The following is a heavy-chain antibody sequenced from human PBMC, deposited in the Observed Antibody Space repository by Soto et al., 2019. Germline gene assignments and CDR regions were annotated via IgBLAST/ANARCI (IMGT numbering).Heavy chain of an antibody. V-gene: IGHV1-46*01. CDR3: ARAYYYDSSGYYPYYYYYGMDV. D-gene: IGHD3-22*01. J-gene: IGHJ6*02. CDR1: GYTFTSYY. CDR2: INPSGGST. Sequence: ASVKVSCKASGYTFTSYYMHWVRQAPGQGLEWMGIINPSGGSTSYAQKFQGRVTMTRDTSTSTVYMELSSLRSEDTAVYYCARAYYYDSSGYYPYYYYYGMDVWGQGTTVTVSS.